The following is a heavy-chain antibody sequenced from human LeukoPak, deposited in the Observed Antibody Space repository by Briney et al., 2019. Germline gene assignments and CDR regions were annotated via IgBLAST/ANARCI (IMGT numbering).Heavy chain of an antibody. CDR3: ARAHHSNGWFFDY. J-gene: IGHJ4*02. CDR1: GFTFSNYW. Sequence: GGSLRLSCAASGFTFSNYWMSWVRQAPGKGLEWVANIKQDGSEKYYVDSVKSRFTISRDNAKNSLYLQMNSLRAEDTAVYYCARAHHSNGWFFDYWGQGTLVTVSS. CDR2: IKQDGSEK. V-gene: IGHV3-7*01. D-gene: IGHD6-19*01.